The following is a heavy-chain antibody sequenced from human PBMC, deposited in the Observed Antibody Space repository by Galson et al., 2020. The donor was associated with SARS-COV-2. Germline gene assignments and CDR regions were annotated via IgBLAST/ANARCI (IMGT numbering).Heavy chain of an antibody. CDR2: ISSSGSTI. CDR1: GFTFSSYE. CDR3: ARQRWLQLNAFDI. Sequence: GGSLRLSCAASGFTFSSYEMNWVRQAPGKGLEWVSYISSSGSTIYYADSVKGRFTISRDNAKNSLYLQMNSLRAEDTAVYYCARQRWLQLNAFDIWGQGTMVTVSS. D-gene: IGHD1-1*01. V-gene: IGHV3-48*03. J-gene: IGHJ3*02.